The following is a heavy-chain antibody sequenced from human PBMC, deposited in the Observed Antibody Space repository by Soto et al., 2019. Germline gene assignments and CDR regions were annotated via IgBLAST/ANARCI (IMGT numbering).Heavy chain of an antibody. V-gene: IGHV3-30-3*01. CDR3: ARTLDIVLVPAASRGRHLDY. CDR2: ISYDGSNK. J-gene: IGHJ4*02. Sequence: QVQLVESGGGVVQPGRSLRPSCAASGFTFSSYAMHWVRQAPGKGLEWVAVISYDGSNKYYADSVKGRFTISRDNSKNTLYLQMNSLRAEDTAVYYCARTLDIVLVPAASRGRHLDYWGQGTLVTVSS. CDR1: GFTFSSYA. D-gene: IGHD2-2*03.